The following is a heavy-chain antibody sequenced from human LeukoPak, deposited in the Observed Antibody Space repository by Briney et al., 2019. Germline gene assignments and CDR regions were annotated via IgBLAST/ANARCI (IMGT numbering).Heavy chain of an antibody. Sequence: GGSLRLSCAASGFTFSSYAMSWVRQAPGKGLECVSLISGSGGSTFYADSVKGRFTISRDNSKNTRYLQMNSLRAEDTAIYYCAKMGDSSGYWGGYYFDYWGQGTLVTVSS. J-gene: IGHJ4*02. D-gene: IGHD3-22*01. CDR2: ISGSGGST. CDR1: GFTFSSYA. CDR3: AKMGDSSGYWGGYYFDY. V-gene: IGHV3-23*01.